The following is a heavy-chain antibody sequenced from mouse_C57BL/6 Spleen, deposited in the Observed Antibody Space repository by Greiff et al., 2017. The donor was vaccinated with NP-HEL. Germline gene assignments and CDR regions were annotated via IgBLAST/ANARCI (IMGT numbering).Heavy chain of an antibody. CDR1: GFTFSSYG. Sequence: EVKLVESGGDLVKPGGSLKLSCAASGFTFSSYGMSWVRQTPDKRLEWVASISSGGSYTYYPDSVQGRFTISTDNAKNTLYLLMSSLKSEDTAMYYGASFITTVVATGAMDGWGQGTSVTVSS. D-gene: IGHD1-1*01. CDR3: ASFITTVVATGAMDG. CDR2: ISSGGSYT. V-gene: IGHV5-6*01. J-gene: IGHJ4*01.